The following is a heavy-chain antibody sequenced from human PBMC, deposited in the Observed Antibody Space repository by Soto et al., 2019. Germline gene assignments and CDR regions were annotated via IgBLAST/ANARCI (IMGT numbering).Heavy chain of an antibody. CDR3: ARGAAVATYFDY. J-gene: IGHJ4*02. D-gene: IGHD6-19*01. Sequence: SETLSLTCAVYGGSFSGYYWSWIRQPPGKGLEWIGEINHSGSTNYNPSLKSRVTISVDTSKNQFSLKLSSVTAADTAVYYCARGAAVATYFDYWGQGTLVTVSS. CDR2: INHSGST. CDR1: GGSFSGYY. V-gene: IGHV4-34*01.